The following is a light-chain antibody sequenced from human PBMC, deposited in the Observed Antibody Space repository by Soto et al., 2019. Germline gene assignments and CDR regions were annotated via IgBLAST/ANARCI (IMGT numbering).Light chain of an antibody. CDR2: GAS. CDR1: QGITTY. CDR3: QQANSPPLT. J-gene: IGKJ4*01. Sequence: DIQMTQSPSSVSAYVGDRVTITCRASQGITTYLAWYQQKPGSAPNLLIYGASSLQRGVPSRFSGSGFGTDFTLTISSLQPEDSATYYCQQANSPPLTFGGGTKVEIK. V-gene: IGKV1D-12*01.